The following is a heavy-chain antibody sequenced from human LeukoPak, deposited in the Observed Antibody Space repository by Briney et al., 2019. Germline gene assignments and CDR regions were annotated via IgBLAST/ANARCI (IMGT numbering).Heavy chain of an antibody. J-gene: IGHJ4*02. CDR2: ISSSGSTI. Sequence: GGSLRLSCAASGFTFSSYEMNWVRQAPGKGLEWVSYISSSGSTIYYADSVKGRFTVSRDNAKNSLYLQMNSLRAEDTAVYYCARDGKGVSNYFDYWGQGTLVTVSS. V-gene: IGHV3-48*03. CDR3: ARDGKGVSNYFDY. CDR1: GFTFSSYE. D-gene: IGHD3-10*01.